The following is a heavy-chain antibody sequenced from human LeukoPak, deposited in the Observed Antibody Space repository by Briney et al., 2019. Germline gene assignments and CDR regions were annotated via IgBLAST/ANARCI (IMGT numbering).Heavy chain of an antibody. CDR1: GFTFSSYA. D-gene: IGHD3-10*01. V-gene: IGHV3-23*01. J-gene: IGHJ2*01. CDR2: ISGSGGST. CDR3: AKDHGLYYGSGSYYRYWYFDL. Sequence: QPGGSLRLSCAASGFTFSSYAMSWVRQALGKGLEWVSAISGSGGSTYYADSVKGRFTISRDNSKNTLYLQMNSLRAEDTAVYYCAKDHGLYYGSGSYYRYWYFDLWGRGTLVTVSS.